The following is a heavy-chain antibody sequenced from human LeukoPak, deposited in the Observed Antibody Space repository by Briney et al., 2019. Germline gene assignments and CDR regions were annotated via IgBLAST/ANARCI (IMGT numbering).Heavy chain of an antibody. CDR3: AKAYGSGSYGSIFDY. Sequence: GGSLRLSCAASGFTFSSYGMHWVRQAPGKGLEWVGHIKTDGSETYYLDSLKGRISISRDNTNNALYLQMNSLRAEDTAVYYCAKAYGSGSYGSIFDYWGQGTLVTVSS. CDR1: GFTFSSYG. CDR2: IKTDGSET. J-gene: IGHJ4*02. V-gene: IGHV3-7*03. D-gene: IGHD3-10*01.